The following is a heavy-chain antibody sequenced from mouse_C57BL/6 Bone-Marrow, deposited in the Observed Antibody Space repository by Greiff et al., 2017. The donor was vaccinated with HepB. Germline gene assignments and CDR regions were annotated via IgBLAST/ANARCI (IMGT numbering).Heavy chain of an antibody. V-gene: IGHV3-6*01. J-gene: IGHJ4*01. D-gene: IGHD2-3*01. CDR2: ISYDGSN. CDR3: AREGDGYYPYAMDY. CDR1: GYSITSGYY. Sequence: EVKVEESGPGLVKPSQSLSLTCSVTGYSITSGYYWNWIRQFPGNNLEWMGYISYDGSNNYNPSLKNRISITRDTSKNQFFLKLNSVTTEDTATYYCAREGDGYYPYAMDYWGQGTSVTVSS.